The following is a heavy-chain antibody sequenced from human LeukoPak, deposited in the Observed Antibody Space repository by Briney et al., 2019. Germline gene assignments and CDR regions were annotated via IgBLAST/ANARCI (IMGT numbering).Heavy chain of an antibody. Sequence: SETLSLTCTVSGGSISSGSYYWSWIRQPAGKGLEWIGHIYTSGSTNYNPSLKSRVTISIDTSKNQLSLKLSSVTAADTAVYYCARCTSTSCYHFDYWGQGALVTVSS. CDR2: IYTSGST. CDR1: GGSISSGSYY. D-gene: IGHD2-2*01. V-gene: IGHV4-61*09. CDR3: ARCTSTSCYHFDY. J-gene: IGHJ4*02.